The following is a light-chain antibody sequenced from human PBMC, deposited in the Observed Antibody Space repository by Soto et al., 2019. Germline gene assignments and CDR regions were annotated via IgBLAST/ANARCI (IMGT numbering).Light chain of an antibody. V-gene: IGKV3-15*01. CDR2: DAS. CDR3: QQYHHWWT. CDR1: QYVGSN. Sequence: EIVMTQSPATLSVSPGERATLSCRASQYVGSNLAWYQQKTGQAPRLLIYDASTRTAGVPARFGGRGSGTEFTLTISSLQSEDVAVYYCQQYHHWWTFGQGTKVEIK. J-gene: IGKJ1*01.